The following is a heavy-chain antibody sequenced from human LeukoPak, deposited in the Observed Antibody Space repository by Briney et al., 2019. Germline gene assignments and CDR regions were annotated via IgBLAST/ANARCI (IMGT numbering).Heavy chain of an antibody. CDR3: TSSTHRYCSGGNCYSDYYYYGMDV. CDR2: IRSKANSYAT. CDR1: GFTFSGSA. Sequence: GGSLRLSCAASGFTFSGSAMHWVRQASGKGLEWVGRIRSKANSYATAYAASVTGRFTISRDDSKNTAYLQMNSLKTEDTAVYYCTSSTHRYCSGGNCYSDYYYYGMDVWGQGTTVTVSS. V-gene: IGHV3-73*01. J-gene: IGHJ6*02. D-gene: IGHD2-15*01.